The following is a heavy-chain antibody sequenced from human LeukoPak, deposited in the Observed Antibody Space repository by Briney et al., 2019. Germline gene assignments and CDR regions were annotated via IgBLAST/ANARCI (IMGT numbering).Heavy chain of an antibody. V-gene: IGHV1-8*03. Sequence: ASVKVSCKASGYTFTSYDINWVRQATGQGLEWMGWMNPNSGNTGYAQKFQGIVTITRNTSISTAYMELSSLRSEDTAVYYRARGNVLRFLEWLFSAFDIWGQGTMVTVSS. J-gene: IGHJ3*02. CDR2: MNPNSGNT. D-gene: IGHD3-3*01. CDR3: ARGNVLRFLEWLFSAFDI. CDR1: GYTFTSYD.